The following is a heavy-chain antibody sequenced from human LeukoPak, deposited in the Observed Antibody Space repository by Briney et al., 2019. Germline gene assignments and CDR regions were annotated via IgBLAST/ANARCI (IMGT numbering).Heavy chain of an antibody. D-gene: IGHD5-18*01. Sequence: GGSLRLSCADSGFTFSSSAMNWVRQAPGKGLEWVSGISGSGDSTYYADSVKGRFTISRDNSKNTLFLQMNSLRAEDTAVYYCAKDRYNYGYRDYYFDYWGQGTLVTVSS. CDR3: AKDRYNYGYRDYYFDY. CDR2: ISGSGDST. J-gene: IGHJ4*02. CDR1: GFTFSSSA. V-gene: IGHV3-23*01.